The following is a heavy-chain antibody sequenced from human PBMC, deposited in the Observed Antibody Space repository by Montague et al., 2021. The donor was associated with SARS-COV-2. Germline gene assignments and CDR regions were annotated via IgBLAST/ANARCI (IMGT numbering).Heavy chain of an antibody. Sequence: SETLSLTCTVSGGSISSSSYYWGWIRQPPGKGLEWIGSIYYSGSTYYNPSLKSRVTISVDTSKNQFSLKLSSVTAADTAVYYCARFYRVLPAASFDYWDQGTLVTVSS. V-gene: IGHV4-39*01. D-gene: IGHD2-2*01. CDR2: IYYSGST. J-gene: IGHJ4*02. CDR3: ARFYRVLPAASFDY. CDR1: GGSISSSSYY.